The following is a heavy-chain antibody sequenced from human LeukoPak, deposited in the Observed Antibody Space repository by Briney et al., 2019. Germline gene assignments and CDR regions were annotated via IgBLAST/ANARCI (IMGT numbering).Heavy chain of an antibody. CDR3: ARGPRGYSYGPFDY. Sequence: PSETLSLTCAVYGGSFSGYCWSWIRQPPGKGLEWIGEINHSGSTNYNPSLKSRVTISVDTSKNQFSLKLSSVTAADTAVYYCARGPRGYSYGPFDYWGQGTLVTVSS. CDR2: INHSGST. V-gene: IGHV4-34*01. CDR1: GGSFSGYC. D-gene: IGHD5-18*01. J-gene: IGHJ4*02.